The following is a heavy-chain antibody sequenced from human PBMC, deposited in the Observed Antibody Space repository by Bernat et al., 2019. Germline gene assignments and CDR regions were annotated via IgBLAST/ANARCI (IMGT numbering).Heavy chain of an antibody. V-gene: IGHV3-7*04. Sequence: EVQLLESGGGLVQPGGSLRLSCAAFGFTFSSYWMSWVRQAPGKGLEWVANIKQDGSEKYYVDSVKGRFTISRDNAKNSLYLQMNSLRAEDTAVYYCARDADGMDVWGQGTTVTVSS. J-gene: IGHJ6*02. CDR1: GFTFSSYW. CDR2: IKQDGSEK. CDR3: ARDADGMDV.